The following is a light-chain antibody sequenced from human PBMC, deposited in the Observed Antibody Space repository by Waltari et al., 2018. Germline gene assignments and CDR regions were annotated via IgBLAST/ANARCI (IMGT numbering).Light chain of an antibody. CDR1: SSDVGAYNS. J-gene: IGLJ1*01. CDR3: SSYAGNNNCV. CDR2: EVT. V-gene: IGLV2-8*01. Sequence: QSALTQPPSASGSPGQSVTISCTGTSSDVGAYNSVSWYQQYPGKAPKLMIYEVTTRPSGVPDRFSASKSGNTASLTVSGLQAEDEADYYCSSYAGNNNCVFGTGTKVTVL.